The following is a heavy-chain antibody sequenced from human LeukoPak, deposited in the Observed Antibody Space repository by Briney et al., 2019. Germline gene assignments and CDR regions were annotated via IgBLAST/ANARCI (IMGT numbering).Heavy chain of an antibody. CDR1: GYTFTNYD. J-gene: IGHJ4*02. V-gene: IGHV1-8*01. CDR3: AKGGVGVAPEFDY. D-gene: IGHD1-26*01. CDR2: MNPNSGNT. Sequence: ASVKVSCEASGYTFTNYDINWVRQATGQGLEWMGWMNPNSGNTGSAQKFQGRVSMTRNTSISTAYMELSSLRSEDTAVYYCAKGGVGVAPEFDYWGQGTLVTVSS.